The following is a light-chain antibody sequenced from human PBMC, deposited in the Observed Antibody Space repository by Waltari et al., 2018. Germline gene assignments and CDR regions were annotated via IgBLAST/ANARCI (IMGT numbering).Light chain of an antibody. J-gene: IGKJ1*01. CDR1: QSVGRS. CDR2: DAS. CDR3: QHYVRLPVT. Sequence: EIVLTQSPGTLSLSPGERATLSCRASQSVGRSLAWYQQQPGQAPRLLIYDASTRATAIPDRFSGSGSGTDFSLSISRLAPDDLAVYYCQHYVRLPVTFGQGTKVEFK. V-gene: IGKV3-20*01.